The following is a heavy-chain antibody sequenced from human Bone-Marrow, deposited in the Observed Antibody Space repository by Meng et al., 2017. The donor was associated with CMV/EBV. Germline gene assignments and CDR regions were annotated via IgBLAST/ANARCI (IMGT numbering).Heavy chain of an antibody. CDR3: ARGYFENRRGIDL. D-gene: IGHD3-22*01. CDR2: VNWNGGST. V-gene: IGHV3-20*04. CDR1: GFNFDDYG. J-gene: IGHJ5*02. Sequence: GESLKISCAASGFNFDDYGMNWVRQAPGRGLEWVSGVNWNGGSTAYAGSVKGRFTISRDNAKNSLYLQMDSLRAEDTALNYCARGYFENRRGIDLWGQGTPVTVSS.